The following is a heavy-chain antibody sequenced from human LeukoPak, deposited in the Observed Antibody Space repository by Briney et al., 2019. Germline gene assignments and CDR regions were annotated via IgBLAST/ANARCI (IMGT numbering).Heavy chain of an antibody. V-gene: IGHV5-51*01. Sequence: GEALEISWKGSGYSFTSYWIGGGRQMRGKGLEWMAIIYPDDSDTRYSPSFQGQVTISADKSISTAYLQWSSLKASDTAMYYCARSPGNYYDSSGYSYYFDYWGQGTLVTVSS. D-gene: IGHD3-22*01. J-gene: IGHJ4*02. CDR2: IYPDDSDT. CDR1: GYSFTSYW. CDR3: ARSPGNYYDSSGYSYYFDY.